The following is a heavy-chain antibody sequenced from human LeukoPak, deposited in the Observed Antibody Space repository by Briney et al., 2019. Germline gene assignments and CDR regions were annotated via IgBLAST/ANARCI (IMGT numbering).Heavy chain of an antibody. CDR1: GITISSYW. CDR2: IKEGGSEK. J-gene: IGHJ3*02. V-gene: IGHV3-7*01. CDR3: EAFYYDESGWGDASDM. D-gene: IGHD3-16*01. Sequence: GGSLRLSCAAPGITISSYWMSWVRQAPGKGLEWVAYIKEGGSEKYYVDSVKGRFTISRDNAKKSLYLRMNRLRAEDTAVYYCEAFYYDESGWGDASDMWGQGTMVTVSS.